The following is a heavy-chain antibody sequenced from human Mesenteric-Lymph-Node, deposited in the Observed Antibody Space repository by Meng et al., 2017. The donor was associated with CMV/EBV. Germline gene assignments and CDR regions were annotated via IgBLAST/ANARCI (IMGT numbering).Heavy chain of an antibody. V-gene: IGHV4-34*01. J-gene: IGHJ4*02. CDR3: ARGSSYDILTGYFDY. Sequence: QVQLHQWGAGRLKPSGTLSGTCAVYGGSFSGYYWNWIRQSPEKGLEWIGEINHSGSTTYNPSFTSRIIISVDTSTNQISLNMSSVTAADTAVYYCARGSSYDILTGYFDYWGQGALVTVFS. D-gene: IGHD3-9*01. CDR2: INHSGST. CDR1: GGSFSGYY.